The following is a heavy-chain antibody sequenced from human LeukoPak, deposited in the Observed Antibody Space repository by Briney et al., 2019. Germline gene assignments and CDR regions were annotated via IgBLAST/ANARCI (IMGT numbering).Heavy chain of an antibody. V-gene: IGHV4-39*01. CDR1: GGSISSSSYY. CDR2: IYYSGST. CDR3: ARLRSIAVAGTVLDY. D-gene: IGHD6-19*01. J-gene: IGHJ4*02. Sequence: SETLSLTCTASGGSISSSSYYWGWIRQPPGKGLEWIGSIYYSGSTYYNPSLKSRVTISVDTSKNQFSLKLSSVTAADTAVYYCARLRSIAVAGTVLDYWGQGTLVTVSS.